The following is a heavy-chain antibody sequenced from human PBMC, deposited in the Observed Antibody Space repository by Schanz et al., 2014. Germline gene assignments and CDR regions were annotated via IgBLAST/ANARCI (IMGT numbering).Heavy chain of an antibody. J-gene: IGHJ4*02. CDR2: INPSGGST. CDR1: GYTFTTYY. V-gene: IGHV1-46*03. CDR3: GRGFSRSYIEF. D-gene: IGHD6-6*01. Sequence: QVQLLQSGAEVKKPGASMKVSCKASGYTFTTYYMLWVRQAPGQGLEWMGIINPSGGSTRYGQKFQGRLTVTTDTSTSTVYLELSSLRSDDTAVYYCGRGFSRSYIEFWGQGTLITVSS.